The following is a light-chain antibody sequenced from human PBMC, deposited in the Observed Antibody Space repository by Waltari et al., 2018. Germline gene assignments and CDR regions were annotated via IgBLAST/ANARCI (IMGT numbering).Light chain of an antibody. CDR3: QQYYNNPFT. V-gene: IGKV1-NL1*01. CDR1: KGFRNS. Sequence: DIQMTQSPSSLSASVGDSVTITCRASKGFRNSVAWYQQKPGKAPKPLIHTVSRLQSGVPSRFSGSGSGTDYTLTISGLQPEDFATYYCQQYYNNPFTFGPGTKVDIK. J-gene: IGKJ3*01. CDR2: TVS.